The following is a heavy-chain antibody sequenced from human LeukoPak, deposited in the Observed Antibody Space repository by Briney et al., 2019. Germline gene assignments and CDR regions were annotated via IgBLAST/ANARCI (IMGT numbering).Heavy chain of an antibody. CDR2: ISGSGGST. V-gene: IGHV3-23*01. CDR3: ARGDSSGYYSY. CDR1: GFTLSSYA. J-gene: IGHJ4*02. Sequence: GGSLRLSCAASGFTLSSYAMSWVRQAPGKGLEWVSAISGSGGSTYYADSVKGRFTISRDNSKNTLYLQMNSLRAEDTAVYYCARGDSSGYYSYWGQGTLVTVSS. D-gene: IGHD3-22*01.